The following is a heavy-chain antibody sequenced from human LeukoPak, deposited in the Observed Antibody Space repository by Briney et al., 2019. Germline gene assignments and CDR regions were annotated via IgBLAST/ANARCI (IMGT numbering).Heavy chain of an antibody. Sequence: GGSLRLSCAASGFTFSSYSMNWVRQAPGKGLEWVSSISSSSSYIYYADSVKGRFTISRDNAKNSLYLQMNSLRAENPAVYYCARVIGDYCSSTSCYEGGWFDYWGQGTLVTVSS. CDR1: GFTFSSYS. D-gene: IGHD2-2*01. J-gene: IGHJ4*02. V-gene: IGHV3-21*01. CDR3: ARVIGDYCSSTSCYEGGWFDY. CDR2: ISSSSSYI.